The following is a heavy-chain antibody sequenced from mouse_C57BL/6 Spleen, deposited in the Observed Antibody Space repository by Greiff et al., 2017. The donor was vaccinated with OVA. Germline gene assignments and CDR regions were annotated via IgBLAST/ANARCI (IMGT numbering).Heavy chain of an antibody. CDR1: GYTFTDYE. V-gene: IGHV1-15*01. D-gene: IGHD2-5*01. CDR2: IDPETGGT. J-gene: IGHJ4*01. Sequence: VQLQQSGAELVRPGASVTLSCKASGYTFTDYEMHWVKQTPVHGLEWIGAIDPETGGTAYNQKFKGKAILTADKSSSTAYMELRSLTSEDSAVYYCTRNDYSNFYYAMDYWGQGTSVTVSS. CDR3: TRNDYSNFYYAMDY.